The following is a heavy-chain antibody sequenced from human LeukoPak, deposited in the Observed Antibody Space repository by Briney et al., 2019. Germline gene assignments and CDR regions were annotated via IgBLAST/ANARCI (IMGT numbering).Heavy chain of an antibody. CDR2: ISWDGGST. V-gene: IGHV3-43*01. Sequence: GGSLRLPCAASGFTFDDYTMHWVRQAPGKGLEWVSLISWDGGSTYYADSVKGRFTISRDNSKNSLYLQMNSLRTEDTALYYCAKDGGYCSGGSCYEAAFDIWGQGTMVTVSS. CDR3: AKDGGYCSGGSCYEAAFDI. CDR1: GFTFDDYT. D-gene: IGHD2-15*01. J-gene: IGHJ3*02.